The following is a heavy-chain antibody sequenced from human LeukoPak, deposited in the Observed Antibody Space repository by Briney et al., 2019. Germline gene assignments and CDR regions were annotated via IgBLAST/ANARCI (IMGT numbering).Heavy chain of an antibody. CDR3: ARAHYYDSSGHTH. Sequence: SETLSLTCAVSGGSISSSNWWSWVRQPPGKGLEWIGEIYHSGSTNYNPSLKSRVTISVDKSKNQFSLKLSSVTAADTAVYYCARAHYYDSSGHTHWGQGTLVTVSS. CDR2: IYHSGST. V-gene: IGHV4-4*02. J-gene: IGHJ4*02. D-gene: IGHD3-22*01. CDR1: GGSISSSNW.